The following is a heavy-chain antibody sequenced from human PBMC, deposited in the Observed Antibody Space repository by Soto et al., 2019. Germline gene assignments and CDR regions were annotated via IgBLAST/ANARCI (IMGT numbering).Heavy chain of an antibody. CDR1: GFPFSTYW. V-gene: IGHV3-74*01. D-gene: IGHD4-4*01. J-gene: IGHJ6*02. Sequence: GGSLRLSCAASGFPFSTYWMYWVRQAPGKGLVWVSRINPDGSSTAYADSVKGRFTISRDNAKNTLFLQMNSMRAEETAVYYCTTLYSPGMDVWGRGTPVTSP. CDR2: INPDGSST. CDR3: TTLYSPGMDV.